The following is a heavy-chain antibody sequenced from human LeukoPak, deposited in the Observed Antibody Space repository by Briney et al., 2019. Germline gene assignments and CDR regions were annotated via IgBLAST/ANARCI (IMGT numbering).Heavy chain of an antibody. V-gene: IGHV4-34*01. CDR1: GGSFSGYY. J-gene: IGHJ6*03. D-gene: IGHD6-6*01. CDR3: AIISTIAARLGYYYYYMDV. CDR2: INHSGST. Sequence: SETLSLTCAVYGGSFSGYYWSWIRQPPGKGLEWIGEINHSGSTNYNPSLKSRVTISVDTSKNQFSLKLSSVTAADTAVYYCAIISTIAARLGYYYYYMDVWGKGTTVTVSS.